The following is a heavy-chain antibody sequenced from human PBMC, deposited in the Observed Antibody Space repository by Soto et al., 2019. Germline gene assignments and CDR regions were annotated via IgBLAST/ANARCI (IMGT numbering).Heavy chain of an antibody. CDR1: GYTFTSYY. CDR2: INPSGGST. D-gene: IGHD2-21*02. CDR3: ARDLVGVVTAILPYYYYGMDV. V-gene: IGHV1-46*01. J-gene: IGHJ6*02. Sequence: ASVKVSCKASGYTFTSYYMHWVRQAPGQGLEWMGIINPSGGSTSYAQKFQGRVTMTRETSTSTVYMELSSLRSEDTAVYYCARDLVGVVTAILPYYYYGMDVWGQGTTVTVSS.